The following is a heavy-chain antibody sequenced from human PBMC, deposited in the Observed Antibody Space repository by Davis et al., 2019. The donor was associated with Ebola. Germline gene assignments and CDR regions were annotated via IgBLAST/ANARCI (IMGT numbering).Heavy chain of an antibody. D-gene: IGHD1-26*01. CDR1: GFTFSSYG. CDR2: ISYDGSHQ. Sequence: GGSLRLSCAASGFTFSSYGMHWVRQAPGKGLEWVAVISYDGSHQNTGDSVRGRFTISRDNSKNTLYLQMNSLRTEDTAVYLCAKAKWEVEYHYSGMDVWGKGTTVTVSS. V-gene: IGHV3-30*18. CDR3: AKAKWEVEYHYSGMDV. J-gene: IGHJ6*04.